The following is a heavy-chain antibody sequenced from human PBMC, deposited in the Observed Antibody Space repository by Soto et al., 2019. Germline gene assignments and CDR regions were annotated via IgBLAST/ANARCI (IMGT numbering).Heavy chain of an antibody. V-gene: IGHV1-18*04. CDR1: GYTFNGYS. CDR3: AGVDRSSWWAFDD. CDR2: ISTYNGNT. J-gene: IGHJ4*02. D-gene: IGHD6-13*01. Sequence: QVQQLQSGAEVKKPGASVKVSCKTSGYTFNGYSISWVRQAPGQGLEWMGWISTYNGNTNPAQRFQGRVTVTTDTSTRTAYMELTNLKFDDTAVYYCAGVDRSSWWAFDDWGQGTLVTVSS.